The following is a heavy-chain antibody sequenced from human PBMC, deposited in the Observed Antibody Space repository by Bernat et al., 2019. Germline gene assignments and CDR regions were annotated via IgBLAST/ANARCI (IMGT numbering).Heavy chain of an antibody. CDR2: IYYSGST. V-gene: IGHV4-59*05. CDR3: ARQKGYYDSSGYSGRYYFDY. CDR1: GGSISGYF. Sequence: QVQLQESGPGLVKPSETLSLTCIVSGGSISGYFWSWIRQPPGKGLEWIVSIYYSGSTYYNPSLKSRVTISVDTSKNQFSLKLSSVTAADTAVYYCARQKGYYDSSGYSGRYYFDYWGQGTLVTVSS. J-gene: IGHJ4*02. D-gene: IGHD3-22*01.